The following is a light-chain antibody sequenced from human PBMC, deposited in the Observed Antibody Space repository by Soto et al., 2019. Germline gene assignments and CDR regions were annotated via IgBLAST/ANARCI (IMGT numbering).Light chain of an antibody. Sequence: EIVLTQSPGTLSLSPGERATLSCRASQSVSNSYLAWYQQKPGQAPRLLIYGASSRATDIPDRFSGSGSGTDFTLTISRLEPEDFAVYYCQQYGSSQYTFGQVTKLEIK. CDR2: GAS. CDR3: QQYGSSQYT. CDR1: QSVSNSY. V-gene: IGKV3-20*01. J-gene: IGKJ2*01.